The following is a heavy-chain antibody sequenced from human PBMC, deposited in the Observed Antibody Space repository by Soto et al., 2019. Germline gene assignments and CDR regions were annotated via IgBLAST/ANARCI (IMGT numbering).Heavy chain of an antibody. Sequence: QVQLVQSGAEVKKPGSSVKVSCRASGGTLSNYAISWVRQAPGQGLEWMGGIVPAFGTPNYAQNLQGRITITADDSTTTVYMDLSSLRSEDTSVYYCARGATIFGVADYSYYEMEVWGQGTTVTVSS. CDR3: ARGATIFGVADYSYYEMEV. V-gene: IGHV1-69*01. J-gene: IGHJ6*02. D-gene: IGHD3-3*01. CDR1: GGTLSNYA. CDR2: IVPAFGTP.